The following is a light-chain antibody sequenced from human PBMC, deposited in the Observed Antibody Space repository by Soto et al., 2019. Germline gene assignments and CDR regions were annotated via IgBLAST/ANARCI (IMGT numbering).Light chain of an antibody. CDR3: QQYYSTPPHA. J-gene: IGKJ1*01. Sequence: DIVMTQSPDSLAVSLGERATINCKSSRSVWTYLSWYQQKPGQPPKLLIYLTSTRESGVPDRFSVSGSGTDFTLTISSLQAEDVAVYYCQQYYSTPPHAFGQGTKVEI. CDR2: LTS. CDR1: RSVWTY. V-gene: IGKV4-1*01.